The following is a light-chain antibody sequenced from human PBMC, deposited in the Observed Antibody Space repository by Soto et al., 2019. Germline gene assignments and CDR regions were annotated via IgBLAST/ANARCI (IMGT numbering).Light chain of an antibody. J-gene: IGKJ1*01. CDR3: QQYRSWPRT. Sequence: ELVRPKSTNTLSLSPGERLLLSCRASQSVDISLAWYQQKPGQAPRLLIYGASTRATDMPGTFSGRGSGTEFTLTITSLRPEDFGVYYCQQYRSWPRTFGQGTKVDIK. CDR2: GAS. V-gene: IGKV3-15*01. CDR1: QSVDIS.